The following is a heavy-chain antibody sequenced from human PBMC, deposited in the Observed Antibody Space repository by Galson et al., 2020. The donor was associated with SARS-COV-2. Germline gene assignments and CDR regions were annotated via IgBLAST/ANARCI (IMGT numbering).Heavy chain of an antibody. CDR2: VNSGGDDR. J-gene: IGHJ6*02. Sequence: GESLKISCAASGFTFSSHSMAWVRQAPGKGPEWVAAVNSGGDDRYYAASVKGRFTISGDNSKNTVYLQMNGLRGEDTAIYYCTKGVPSVLRSNSMDVWGQGTTVTVSS. CDR1: GFTFSSHS. D-gene: IGHD3-10*01. V-gene: IGHV3-23*01. CDR3: TKGVPSVLRSNSMDV.